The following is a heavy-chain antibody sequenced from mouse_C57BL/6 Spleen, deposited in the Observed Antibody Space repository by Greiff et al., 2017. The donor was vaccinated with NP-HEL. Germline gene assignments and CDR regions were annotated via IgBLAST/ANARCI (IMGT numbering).Heavy chain of an antibody. CDR1: GFSFNTYA. Sequence: EVKLMESGGGLVQPKGSLKLSCAASGFSFNTYAMNWVRQAPGKGLEWVARIRSKSNNYATYYADSVKDRFTISRDDSESMLYLQMNNLKTEDTAMYYCVREGYIYWYFDVWGTGTTVTVSS. D-gene: IGHD2-2*01. CDR3: VREGYIYWYFDV. V-gene: IGHV10-1*01. CDR2: IRSKSNNYAT. J-gene: IGHJ1*03.